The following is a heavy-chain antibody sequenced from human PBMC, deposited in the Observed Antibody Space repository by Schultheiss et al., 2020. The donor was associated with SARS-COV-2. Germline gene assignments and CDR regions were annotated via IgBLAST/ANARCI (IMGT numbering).Heavy chain of an antibody. D-gene: IGHD4/OR15-4a*01. CDR3: ARDGALGRFDS. CDR1: GGTFSSYA. CDR2: INPSGGST. Sequence: GESLKISCKASGGTFSSYAISWVRQAPGQGLEWMGIINPSGGSTSYAQKFQGRVTMTRDTSISTAYMELSRLRSDDTAVYYCARDGALGRFDSWGQGTLVTVSS. J-gene: IGHJ5*01. V-gene: IGHV1-46*01.